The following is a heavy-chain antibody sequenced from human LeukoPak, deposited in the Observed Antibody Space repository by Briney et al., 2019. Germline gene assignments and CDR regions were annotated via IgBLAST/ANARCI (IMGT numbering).Heavy chain of an antibody. CDR1: GFTFSSYA. D-gene: IGHD5-18*01. CDR3: ARERGYGYGYCDY. V-gene: IGHV3-30-3*01. CDR2: ISYDGSNK. Sequence: GRSLRLSCAASGFTFSSYAMHWVRQAPGKGLEWVAVISYDGSNKYYADSVKGRFTISIDNSKNTLYLQMNSLRAEDTAVYYCARERGYGYGYCDYWGQGTLVTVSS. J-gene: IGHJ4*02.